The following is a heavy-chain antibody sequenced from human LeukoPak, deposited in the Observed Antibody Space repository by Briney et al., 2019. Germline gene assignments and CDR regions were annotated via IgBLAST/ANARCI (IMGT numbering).Heavy chain of an antibody. V-gene: IGHV4-31*03. CDR3: ARGPYYYDSSGGRPFDI. D-gene: IGHD3-22*01. CDR1: GGSISSGGYY. J-gene: IGHJ3*02. Sequence: SQTLSLTCTVSGGSISSGGYYWSWIRQHPGKGLEWIGYIYYSGSTYYNPSLMSRVTISVDTSKNQFSLKLSSVTAADTAVYYCARGPYYYDSSGGRPFDIWGQGTMVTVSS. CDR2: IYYSGST.